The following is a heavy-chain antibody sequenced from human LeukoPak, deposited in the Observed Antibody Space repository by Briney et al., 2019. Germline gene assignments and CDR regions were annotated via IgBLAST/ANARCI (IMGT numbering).Heavy chain of an antibody. CDR1: GGTISSYY. J-gene: IGHJ5*02. CDR2: IYYSGST. CDR3: ARTSSSGYYFRWFDP. Sequence: SETLSLTCTVSGGTISSYYWSWIRQPPGKGLEWIGYIYYSGSTNYNPSLKSRVTISVDTSKNQFSLKQSSVTAADTAVYYCARTSSSGYYFRWFDPWGQGTLVTVSS. V-gene: IGHV4-59*01. D-gene: IGHD3-22*01.